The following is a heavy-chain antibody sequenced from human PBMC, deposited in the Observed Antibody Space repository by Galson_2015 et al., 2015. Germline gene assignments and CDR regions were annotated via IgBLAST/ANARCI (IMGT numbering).Heavy chain of an antibody. CDR2: TIPIFGTA. J-gene: IGHJ6*03. Sequence: SVKVSCKASGGTFSSYAISWVRQAPGQGLEWMGGTIPIFGTANYAQKFQGRVTITADESTSTAYMELSSLRSEDTAVYYCARAPPDSRENYYYYYMDVWGKGTTVTVSS. CDR3: ARAPPDSRENYYYYYMDV. V-gene: IGHV1-69*13. CDR1: GGTFSSYA. D-gene: IGHD1-26*01.